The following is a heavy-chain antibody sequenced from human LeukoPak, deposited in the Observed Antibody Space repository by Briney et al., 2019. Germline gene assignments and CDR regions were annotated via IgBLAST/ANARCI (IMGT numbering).Heavy chain of an antibody. CDR3: ARDGYSSGWFYFDY. D-gene: IGHD6-19*01. CDR2: ISYDGSNK. V-gene: IGHV3-30-3*01. J-gene: IGHJ4*02. CDR1: GFTFSSYT. Sequence: GGSLRLSCAASGFTFSSYTMHWVRQAPGKGLEWVAVISYDGSNKYYADSVQGRFTISRDNSNNTLYLQMNSLRAEDTAVYYCARDGYSSGWFYFDYWGQGTLVTVSS.